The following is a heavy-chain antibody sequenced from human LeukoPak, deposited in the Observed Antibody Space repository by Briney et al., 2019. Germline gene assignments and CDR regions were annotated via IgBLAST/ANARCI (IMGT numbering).Heavy chain of an antibody. CDR2: TVGGGDGT. CDR1: GFTFSSTS. Sequence: GGSLRLSCAAPGFTFSSTSMSWVRQAPGKGLEWVAVTVGGGDGTYYADSVKGRFTISRDNSNNTLYLQMNSLRAEDTAEYYCAKLVGNSDFDFWGQGTLVTVSS. J-gene: IGHJ4*02. CDR3: AKLVGNSDFDF. D-gene: IGHD4-23*01. V-gene: IGHV3-23*01.